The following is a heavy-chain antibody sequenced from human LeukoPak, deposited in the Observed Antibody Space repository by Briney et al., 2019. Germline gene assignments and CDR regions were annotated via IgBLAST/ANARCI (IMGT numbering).Heavy chain of an antibody. Sequence: SETLSLTCTVSGGSIRSGTDYWSWIRQPAGKGLEWIGRIYMSGSTDYNPSFKSRVTMSVDTPKNQVSLKLRSVTAADTAVYYCARASEYYYGSGRTNWFDPWGQGTLVTVSS. J-gene: IGHJ5*02. CDR3: ARASEYYYGSGRTNWFDP. V-gene: IGHV4-61*02. CDR2: IYMSGST. D-gene: IGHD3-10*01. CDR1: GGSIRSGTDY.